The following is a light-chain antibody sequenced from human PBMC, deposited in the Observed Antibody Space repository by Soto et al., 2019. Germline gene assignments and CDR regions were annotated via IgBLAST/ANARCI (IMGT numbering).Light chain of an antibody. Sequence: EILLTQSPATLSVSPGDSATLSCRASQSVSNNYLAWYQQKPGQAPRLLIYGASNRATGIPDRFSGSGSGTDFTLTISRLEPEDFAVYYCQQYGSSGTFGQGTKVDIK. CDR3: QQYGSSGT. CDR1: QSVSNNY. J-gene: IGKJ1*01. CDR2: GAS. V-gene: IGKV3-20*01.